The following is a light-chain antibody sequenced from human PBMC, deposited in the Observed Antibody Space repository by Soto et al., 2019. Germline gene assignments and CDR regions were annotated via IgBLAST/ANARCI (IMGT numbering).Light chain of an antibody. CDR2: EVD. Sequence: QSALAQPPSASGSPGQSLTISCAGTGSDVGAYKYVSWYQQHPGKAPKLIIYEVDKRPLGVPDRFSGSKSGNTASLTVSGLQAEDEADYYCSSYGGSNIPLYVFGTGTKVTVL. CDR3: SSYGGSNIPLYV. J-gene: IGLJ1*01. V-gene: IGLV2-8*01. CDR1: GSDVGAYKY.